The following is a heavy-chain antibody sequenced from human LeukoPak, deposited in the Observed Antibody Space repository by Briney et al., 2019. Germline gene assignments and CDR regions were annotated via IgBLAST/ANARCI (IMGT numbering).Heavy chain of an antibody. J-gene: IGHJ4*02. D-gene: IGHD3-22*01. Sequence: GGSLRLSCAASGFTLGTYWMSWVRQAPGKGLEWVANIKEDGSEKYHVDSVKGRFTISRDNAKNSLYLQMNSLRPEDTAVYYCVRGYDNSGYYGDDFWGQGTLVTVSS. CDR2: IKEDGSEK. CDR1: GFTLGTYW. V-gene: IGHV3-7*04. CDR3: VRGYDNSGYYGDDF.